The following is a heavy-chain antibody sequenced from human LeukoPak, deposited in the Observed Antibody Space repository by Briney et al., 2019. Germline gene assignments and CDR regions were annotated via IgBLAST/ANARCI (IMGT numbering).Heavy chain of an antibody. CDR2: ISGSGVTT. J-gene: IGHJ6*02. D-gene: IGHD3-16*01. V-gene: IGHV3-23*01. Sequence: PGGSLRLSCAASGFTVSNNYMNWVRQAPGKGLEWVSGISGSGVTTYYADSVKGRFTISRDNSKNTLYLQMNSLRADDTAIYYCARNQQLGGHSYYYYGMDVWGQGTTVTVSS. CDR3: ARNQQLGGHSYYYYGMDV. CDR1: GFTVSNNY.